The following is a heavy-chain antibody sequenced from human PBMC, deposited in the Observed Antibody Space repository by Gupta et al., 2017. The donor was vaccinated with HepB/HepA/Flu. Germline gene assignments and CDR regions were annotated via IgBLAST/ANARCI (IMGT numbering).Heavy chain of an antibody. D-gene: IGHD4-17*01. Sequence: EVQLLESGGGLVQPGGSLRLSCAASGFTFSSYAISWVSQTPGKGLEWISAISGSGGSTYYADSVKSRFTISRDNSKNTLYLQMNSLRAEDTAVYYCANQDTTPEHFDYWGQGTLVTVSS. CDR2: ISGSGGST. CDR1: GFTFSSYA. J-gene: IGHJ4*02. CDR3: ANQDTTPEHFDY. V-gene: IGHV3-23*01.